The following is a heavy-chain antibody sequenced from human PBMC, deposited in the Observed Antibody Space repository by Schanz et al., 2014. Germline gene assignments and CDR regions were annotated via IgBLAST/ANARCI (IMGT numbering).Heavy chain of an antibody. CDR1: GYTFTSYD. CDR2: INPSGGST. V-gene: IGHV1-46*03. Sequence: QVQLVQSAPEVKKPGASVRLSCEASGYTFTSYDINWVRQAPGQGLEWMGIINPSGGSTSYAQKFQGRVTMTRDTSTSTVYMELSSLRSEDTAVYYCARDGEAAAGCDYWGQGTLVTVSS. D-gene: IGHD6-13*01. J-gene: IGHJ4*02. CDR3: ARDGEAAAGCDY.